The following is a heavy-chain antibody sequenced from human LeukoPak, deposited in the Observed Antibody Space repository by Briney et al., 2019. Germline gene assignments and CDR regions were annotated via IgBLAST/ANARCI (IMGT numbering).Heavy chain of an antibody. J-gene: IGHJ5*02. Sequence: SGPTLGNSRQTLTLTCTFSGFSLSTRGVGVGWVRHSPGKALGWLALIFWDDDKRYSTSLKSRLTITKDTSKNQVVLTMTNMDPVYTTTYYGPQRRVAWGFDPWGQGTLVTVSS. V-gene: IGHV2-5*02. CDR1: GFSLSTRGVG. D-gene: IGHD7-27*01. CDR2: IFWDDDK. CDR3: PQRRVAWGFDP.